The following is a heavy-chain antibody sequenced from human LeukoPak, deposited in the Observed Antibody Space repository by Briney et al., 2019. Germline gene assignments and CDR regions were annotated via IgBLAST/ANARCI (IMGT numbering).Heavy chain of an antibody. Sequence: GESLKISCKGSGYSFTSSWIGWVRQMPGKGLEWMGIIYPDDSHTRYSPSFQGQVTISVDKSISTAYLKWSSLKASDTAMYYCARLVSRGYSSSWYVAHSNWFDPWGQGTLVTVSS. CDR2: IYPDDSHT. CDR1: GYSFTSSW. J-gene: IGHJ5*02. D-gene: IGHD6-13*01. V-gene: IGHV5-51*01. CDR3: ARLVSRGYSSSWYVAHSNWFDP.